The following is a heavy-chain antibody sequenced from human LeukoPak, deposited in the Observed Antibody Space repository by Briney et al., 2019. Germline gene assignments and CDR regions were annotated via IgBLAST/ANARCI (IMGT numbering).Heavy chain of an antibody. Sequence: SETLSLTCTVSGGSISSSSYYWGWIRQPPGKGLEWIGSIYYSGSTYYNPSLKSRVTISVDTSKNQFSLKLSSVAAADTAVYYCARVKPRYSYGYEGIFDYWGQGTLVTVSS. J-gene: IGHJ4*02. CDR3: ARVKPRYSYGYEGIFDY. CDR1: GGSISSSSYY. V-gene: IGHV4-39*01. CDR2: IYYSGST. D-gene: IGHD5-18*01.